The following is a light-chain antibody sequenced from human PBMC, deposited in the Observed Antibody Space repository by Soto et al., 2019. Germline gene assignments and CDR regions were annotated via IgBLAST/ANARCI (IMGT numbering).Light chain of an antibody. CDR2: AAS. J-gene: IGKJ1*01. Sequence: DIQMTQSPSSLSASVGDRVTITCRASQSISNYLNWYQQKPGKAPKLLIYAASSLQSGVPSRFSGSGSGTDFTLIISSLQPEDFATYYCQQGYSTSWTFGQGTKVEIK. V-gene: IGKV1-39*01. CDR3: QQGYSTSWT. CDR1: QSISNY.